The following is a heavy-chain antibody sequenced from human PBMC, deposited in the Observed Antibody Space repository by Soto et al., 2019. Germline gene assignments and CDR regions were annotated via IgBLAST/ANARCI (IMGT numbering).Heavy chain of an antibody. CDR3: ARDRVGLNWFDP. Sequence: SETLSLTCTVSGGSISSGDYYWSWIRQHPGKGLEWIGYIYYSGTTYYNPSLKNRFTISVDTSKNQFSLRLSSVTAADTAVYXCARDRVGLNWFDPWSQGTLVTVSS. CDR2: IYYSGTT. J-gene: IGHJ5*02. D-gene: IGHD2-2*01. CDR1: GGSISSGDYY. V-gene: IGHV4-31*03.